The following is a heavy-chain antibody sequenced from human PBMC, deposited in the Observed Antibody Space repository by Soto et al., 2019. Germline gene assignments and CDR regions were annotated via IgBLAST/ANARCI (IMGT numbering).Heavy chain of an antibody. V-gene: IGHV3-66*01. CDR3: AREEEQMGLTMDV. Sequence: EVQLVESGGGLVQPGGSLRLSCAASGFTVSGSYMSWVRQAPGKGLEWVSVIYGGGGTHYADSVKGRFTISRDNPKNTLYLQTNSLRAEDTAVYYCAREEEQMGLTMDVWGKGTTVTVSS. J-gene: IGHJ6*03. CDR1: GFTVSGSY. D-gene: IGHD6-13*01. CDR2: IYGGGGT.